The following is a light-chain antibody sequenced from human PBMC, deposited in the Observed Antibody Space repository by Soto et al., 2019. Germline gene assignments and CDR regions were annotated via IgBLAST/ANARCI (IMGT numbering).Light chain of an antibody. CDR3: QQYGSSPTT. CDR1: QSVSSNY. CDR2: DAS. J-gene: IGKJ1*01. V-gene: IGKV3-20*01. Sequence: EIVLTPSPGTLSLSPGERATLSCRASQSVSSNYLAWYQQKPGQAPRLLIYDASNRATGIPARFSGSGSGTDFTLTINRLEPEDFAVYYCQQYGSSPTTFGPGTKVDI.